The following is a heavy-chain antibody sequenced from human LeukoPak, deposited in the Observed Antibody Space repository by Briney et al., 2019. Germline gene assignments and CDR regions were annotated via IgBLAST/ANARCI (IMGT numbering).Heavy chain of an antibody. D-gene: IGHD3-22*01. V-gene: IGHV4-59*01. J-gene: IGHJ4*02. CDR1: GGSIGSYY. Sequence: SETLSLTCTVSGGSIGSYYWSWIRQPPGKGLEWIGYIYYSGSTNYNPSLKSRVTISVDTSKNQFSLKLSSVTAADTAVYYCARVYSGYYYYKAYFDYWGQGTLVTVSS. CDR2: IYYSGST. CDR3: ARVYSGYYYYKAYFDY.